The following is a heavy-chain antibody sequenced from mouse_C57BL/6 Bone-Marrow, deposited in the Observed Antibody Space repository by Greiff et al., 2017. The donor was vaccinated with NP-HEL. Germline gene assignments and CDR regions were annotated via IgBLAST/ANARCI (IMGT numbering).Heavy chain of an antibody. D-gene: IGHD1-1*02. CDR2: IWSGGGA. V-gene: IGHV2-2*01. CDR3: ARKCGSYEYFDV. Sequence: VQLQESGPGLVQPSQSLSITCTVSGFSLTGYGVHWVRQSPGKGLEWLGVIWSGGGADSNAAFISRLSISKDNSKCKVFYKMNSLQADDTDIYYCARKCGSYEYFDVWGTGTSVTVSS. J-gene: IGHJ1*03. CDR1: GFSLTGYG.